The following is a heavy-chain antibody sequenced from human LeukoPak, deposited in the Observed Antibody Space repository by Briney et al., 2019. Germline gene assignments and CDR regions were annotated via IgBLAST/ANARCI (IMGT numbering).Heavy chain of an antibody. Sequence: GASVKVSCKASGYTFTSYDINWVRQATGQGLEWMGWMNPNSGNTGYAQKFQGRVTMTRNTSISTAYMELSSLRSEDTAVYYCARRAPYYYDSSGHKDYYYYMDVWGKGTTVTISS. CDR2: MNPNSGNT. V-gene: IGHV1-8*01. CDR3: ARRAPYYYDSSGHKDYYYYMDV. J-gene: IGHJ6*03. D-gene: IGHD3-22*01. CDR1: GYTFTSYD.